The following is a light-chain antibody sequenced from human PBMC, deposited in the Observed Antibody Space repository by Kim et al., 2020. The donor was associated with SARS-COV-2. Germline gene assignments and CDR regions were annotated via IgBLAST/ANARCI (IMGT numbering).Light chain of an antibody. CDR2: QDS. CDR1: KLGDKY. V-gene: IGLV3-1*01. CDR3: QAWDSSTVV. J-gene: IGLJ2*01. Sequence: SYELTQPPSVSVSPGQTASITCSGDKLGDKYACWYQQKPGQSPVLVIYQDSKRPSGIPERFSGSNSGNTATLTISGTQAMDEADYYCQAWDSSTVVVGGGTSPTVL.